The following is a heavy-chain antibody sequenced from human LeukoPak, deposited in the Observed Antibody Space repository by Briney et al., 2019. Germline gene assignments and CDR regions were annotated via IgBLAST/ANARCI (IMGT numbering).Heavy chain of an antibody. V-gene: IGHV3-66*01. Sequence: PGGSLRLSCAASGITVSSNYMSWVRQAPGKGLEWVSVIYSAGSTYYADSVKGRFTISRDHSKNTLFLQMNSLRAEDTAVYYCARFRDLRGVIGYYFDYWGQGTLVTVSS. J-gene: IGHJ4*02. CDR2: IYSAGST. D-gene: IGHD3-10*01. CDR3: ARFRDLRGVIGYYFDY. CDR1: GITVSSNY.